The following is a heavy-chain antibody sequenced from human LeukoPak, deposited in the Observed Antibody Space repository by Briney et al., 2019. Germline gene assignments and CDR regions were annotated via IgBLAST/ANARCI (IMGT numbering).Heavy chain of an antibody. CDR1: GLSFSSSA. J-gene: IGHJ4*02. V-gene: IGHV3-30*09. CDR2: ISYDGSNK. D-gene: IGHD6-13*01. Sequence: GGSLRFSCAVSGLSFSSSAMSWVRQAPGKGLEWVAVISYDGSNKYYADSVKGRFAISRDNSRNTLFLQMNSLRTEDTAVYYCAKDGAMAAAGYYFDYWGQGTPVTVSS. CDR3: AKDGAMAAAGYYFDY.